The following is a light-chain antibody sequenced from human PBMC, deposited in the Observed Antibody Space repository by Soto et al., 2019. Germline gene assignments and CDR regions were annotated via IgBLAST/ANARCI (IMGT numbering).Light chain of an antibody. CDR1: QSISTW. CDR2: DAS. Sequence: DIQMTQSPSTLSASVGDRVTITCRASQSISTWLAWYQQKSGRAPRLLISDASSLQTGVASRFSGSVSGTEFTLTISSLQPYYFATHYSPQYQLYPWTSVHGTKV. J-gene: IGKJ1*01. V-gene: IGKV1-5*01. CDR3: PQYQLYPWT.